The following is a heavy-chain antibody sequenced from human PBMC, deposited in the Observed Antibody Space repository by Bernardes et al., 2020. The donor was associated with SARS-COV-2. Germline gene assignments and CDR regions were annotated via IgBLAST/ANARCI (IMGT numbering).Heavy chain of an antibody. Sequence: SETLSLTRTVSGDSIYSSYWSWLRQPPGKGLEWIGYIYYSGSTNYNPSLKSRVTISIDTSRNQFSLKLSSVTAGDTAVYYCARHIPRGPETDYNFEYYFDNWGQGTLVTVS. D-gene: IGHD3-10*01. CDR2: IYYSGST. V-gene: IGHV4-59*08. J-gene: IGHJ4*01. CDR3: ARHIPRGPETDYNFEYYFDN. CDR1: GDSIYSSY.